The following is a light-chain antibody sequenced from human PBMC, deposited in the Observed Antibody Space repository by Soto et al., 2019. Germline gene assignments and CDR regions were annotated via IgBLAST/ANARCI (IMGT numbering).Light chain of an antibody. CDR3: QHFGTSLP. CDR1: QSVDGGY. J-gene: IGKJ3*01. V-gene: IGKV3-20*01. CDR2: GAS. Sequence: EIVLTQSPGTLSLSPGERATLSCRASQSVDGGYLAWYQQKPGQAPRLLIYGASSRATGIPDRFSGSGSGTDFTLTISRLEPEDFALFYCQHFGTSLPFGPGTRVDI.